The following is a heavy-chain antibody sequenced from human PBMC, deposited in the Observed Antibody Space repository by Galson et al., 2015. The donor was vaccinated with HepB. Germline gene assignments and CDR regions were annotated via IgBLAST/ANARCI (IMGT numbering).Heavy chain of an antibody. V-gene: IGHV3-33*01. D-gene: IGHD5-18*01. J-gene: IGHJ6*03. CDR3: VRDAKMDTGIDYMDV. CDR2: IWYDGNSK. CDR1: GFTFTNYG. Sequence: SLRLSCAASGFTFTNYGIHWVRQAPGKGLEWVAVIWYDGNSKQYADSVKGRFTISRDNSGNTVYLQMNTLRVEDTAVYYCVRDAKMDTGIDYMDVWGKGTTVTVSS.